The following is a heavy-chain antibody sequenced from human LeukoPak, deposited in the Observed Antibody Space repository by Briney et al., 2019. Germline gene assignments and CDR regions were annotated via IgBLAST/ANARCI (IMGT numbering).Heavy chain of an antibody. Sequence: PSETLSLTCTVSGGSISRYYWTWIRQPPGKGLEWIGYIYSTGNTNYNPSLKSRVTTSVDTSKNQFSLKLSSVTAADTAVYYCARGGSNYDSSGYDNWGQGTLVTVSS. V-gene: IGHV4-59*12. J-gene: IGHJ4*02. CDR1: GGSISRYY. CDR3: ARGGSNYDSSGYDN. CDR2: IYSTGNT. D-gene: IGHD3-22*01.